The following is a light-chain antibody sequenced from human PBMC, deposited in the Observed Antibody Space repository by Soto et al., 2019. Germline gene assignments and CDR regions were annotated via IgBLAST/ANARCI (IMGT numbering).Light chain of an antibody. CDR2: DAS. V-gene: IGKV3-11*01. Sequence: EIVLTQSPATLSLSPGEIATLSCRASQGVSSYLAWYQQKPGQAPRLLIYDASNRATGIPARFSGSGSGTDFTLTISSLEPEDFAVYYCQHRSNWPSFGPGTKVDIK. CDR3: QHRSNWPS. CDR1: QGVSSY. J-gene: IGKJ3*01.